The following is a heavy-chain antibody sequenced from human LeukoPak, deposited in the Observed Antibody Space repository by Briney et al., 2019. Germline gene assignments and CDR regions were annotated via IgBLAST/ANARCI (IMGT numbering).Heavy chain of an antibody. CDR2: INHSGST. CDR3: ARGLPAAPGIYYYYMDV. J-gene: IGHJ6*03. V-gene: IGHV4-34*01. Sequence: SETLSLTCAVYGGSFSGYYWSWIRQPPGKGLEWIGEINHSGSTNYNPSLKSRVTISVDTSKNQFSLKLSSVTAADTAVYYCARGLPAAPGIYYYYMDVWGKGATVTVSS. CDR1: GGSFSGYY. D-gene: IGHD2-2*01.